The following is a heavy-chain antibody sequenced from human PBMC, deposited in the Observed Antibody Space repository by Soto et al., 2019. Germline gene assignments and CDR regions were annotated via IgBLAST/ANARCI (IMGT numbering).Heavy chain of an antibody. V-gene: IGHV1-24*01. CDR2: FDPEGGEA. D-gene: IGHD3-22*01. CDR1: GHTLTEFS. CDR3: ASRSLNDSSGYRPYGMDV. Sequence: ASVKVSCKISGHTLTEFSIHWVRQAPGKGLEWMGGFDPEGGEAIYAQKWHGRVTVTEDTVTDTAYMELSGLKSDDTAVYYCASRSLNDSSGYRPYGMDVWGQGTTVTVSS. J-gene: IGHJ6*02.